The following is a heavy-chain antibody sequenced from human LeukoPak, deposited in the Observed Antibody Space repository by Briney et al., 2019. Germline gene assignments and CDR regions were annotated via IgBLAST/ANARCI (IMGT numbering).Heavy chain of an antibody. CDR3: ARMDPLEDIRYFDWLSSYFDY. CDR1: GGSISSSSYY. CDR2: IYYSGST. J-gene: IGHJ4*02. V-gene: IGHV4-39*01. D-gene: IGHD3-9*01. Sequence: SETLSLTCTVSGGSISSSSYYWGWIRQPPGKGLEWIGSIYYSGSTYYNPSLKSRVTISVDTSKNQFSLKLSSVTAADTAVYYCARMDPLEDIRYFDWLSSYFDYWGQGTLVTVSS.